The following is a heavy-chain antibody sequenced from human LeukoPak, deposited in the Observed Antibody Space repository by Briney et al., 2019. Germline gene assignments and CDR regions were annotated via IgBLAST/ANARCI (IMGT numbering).Heavy chain of an antibody. CDR3: ARLPNY. CDR1: GFTVSTHY. V-gene: IGHV3-66*02. Sequence: GGSLRLSCAASGFTVSTHYMTWVRQAPGKGLEWVSVIYSGGSTYYADSVTSRFTISRDNSKNTLYLQMNSLRTEDTAVYYCARLPNYWGQGTLVTVSS. CDR2: IYSGGST. J-gene: IGHJ4*02.